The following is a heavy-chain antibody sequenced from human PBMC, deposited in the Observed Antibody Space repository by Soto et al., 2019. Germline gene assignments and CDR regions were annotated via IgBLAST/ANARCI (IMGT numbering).Heavy chain of an antibody. CDR2: IYYSGST. Sequence: SETLSLTCTVSGGSISSYYWSWIRQPPGKGLEWIGYIYYSGSTNYNPSLKSRVTISVDTSKNQFSLKLSSVTAADTAVYYCARRYGFCFDYWGQGTLVTVSS. J-gene: IGHJ4*02. V-gene: IGHV4-59*08. CDR3: ARRYGFCFDY. CDR1: GGSISSYY. D-gene: IGHD5-18*01.